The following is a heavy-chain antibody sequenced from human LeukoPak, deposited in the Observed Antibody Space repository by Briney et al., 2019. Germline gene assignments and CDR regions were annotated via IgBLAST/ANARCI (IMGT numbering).Heavy chain of an antibody. D-gene: IGHD5-12*01. CDR3: ARESEVKLPGPLRYYYYYYMDV. V-gene: IGHV3-21*01. Sequence: SGGSLRLSCAASGFTFSAYNMNWVRRTPGKGLEWVSSITTSSSYMFYADSVRGRFTVSRDNAKNTLYLQMNSLRAEDTAVYYCARESEVKLPGPLRYYYYYYMDVWGKGTTVTVSS. CDR1: GFTFSAYN. CDR2: ITTSSSYM. J-gene: IGHJ6*03.